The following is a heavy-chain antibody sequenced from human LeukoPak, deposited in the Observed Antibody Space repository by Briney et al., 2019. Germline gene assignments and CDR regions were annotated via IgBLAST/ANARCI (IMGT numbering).Heavy chain of an antibody. V-gene: IGHV4-59*01. D-gene: IGHD3/OR15-3a*01. CDR1: DGSISSGY. CDR3: ARDRTGRGGVFEP. CDR2: IYYSGNT. Sequence: SETMSLTCTVSDGSISSGYWSWIRHPPQQGQGLSGFIYYSGNTNYKPSLKGRVTISVDTSKTQSSLKLSSVTSADTAVFYCARDRTGRGGVFEPWGERTLVTVPS. J-gene: IGHJ5*02.